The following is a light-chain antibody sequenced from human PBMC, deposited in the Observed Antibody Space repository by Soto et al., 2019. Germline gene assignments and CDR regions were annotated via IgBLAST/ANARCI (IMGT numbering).Light chain of an antibody. V-gene: IGLV2-14*01. CDR2: GVK. CDR3: SSYTTSNTPLYV. CDR1: GRDIGAYDY. Sequence: QSVLTQPASVSGSPGQSITISCTGSGRDIGAYDYVSWYQQHPGKAPKLLIYGVKNRPSGVSYRFSGSQSGNTASLTISGLQAEDEANYYCSSYTTSNTPLYVFGTGTKVTVL. J-gene: IGLJ1*01.